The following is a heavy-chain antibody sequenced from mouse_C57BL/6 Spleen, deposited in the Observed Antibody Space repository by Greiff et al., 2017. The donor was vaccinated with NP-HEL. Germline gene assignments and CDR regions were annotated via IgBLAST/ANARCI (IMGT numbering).Heavy chain of an antibody. V-gene: IGHV1-82*01. CDR3: ARRELKYYFDY. Sequence: QVQLKQSGPELVKPGASVKISCKASGYAFSSSWMNWVKQRPGKGLEWIGRIYPGDGDTNYNGKFKGKATLTADKSSSTAYMQLSSLTSEDSAVYFCARRELKYYFDYWGQGTTLTVSS. D-gene: IGHD4-1*01. J-gene: IGHJ2*01. CDR2: IYPGDGDT. CDR1: GYAFSSSW.